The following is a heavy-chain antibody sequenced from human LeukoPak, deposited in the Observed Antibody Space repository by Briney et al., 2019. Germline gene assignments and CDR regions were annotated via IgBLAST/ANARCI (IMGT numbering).Heavy chain of an antibody. CDR3: ARSSYYYGSGSNYYYGMDV. CDR2: INPSGGST. D-gene: IGHD3-10*01. Sequence: ASVKVSCKASGYTFTSYYMHWVRQAPGQGLEWMGIINPSGGSTSYAQKFQGRVTMTRDTSTSTAYMELRSLRSDDTAVYYCARSSYYYGSGSNYYYGMDVWGQGTTVTVSS. J-gene: IGHJ6*02. CDR1: GYTFTSYY. V-gene: IGHV1-46*01.